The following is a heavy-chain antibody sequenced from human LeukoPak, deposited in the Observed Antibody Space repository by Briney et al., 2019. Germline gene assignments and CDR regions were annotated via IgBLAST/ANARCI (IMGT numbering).Heavy chain of an antibody. Sequence: SETLSLTCTASGGSISSYYWSWIRQPPGKGLEWIGYIHYSGSTNYNPSLKSRVTISVDTSKNQFSLKLSSVTAADTAVYYCARSISDPPYYYYYMDVWGKGTTVTVSS. CDR3: ARSISDPPYYYYYMDV. J-gene: IGHJ6*03. D-gene: IGHD2-21*01. CDR1: GGSISSYY. CDR2: IHYSGST. V-gene: IGHV4-59*01.